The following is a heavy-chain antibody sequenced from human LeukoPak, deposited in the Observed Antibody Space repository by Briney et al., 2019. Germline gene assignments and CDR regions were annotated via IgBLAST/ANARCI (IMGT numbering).Heavy chain of an antibody. Sequence: GGSLRLSCAASGFTFSSYAMSWVRQAPGKGLEWVSAISGSGGSTYYADSVKGRFTISRDNSKNTLYLQMNSLRAEDTAVYYCAEEGGSDVGGVGVFDIWGKGTMVTVSS. J-gene: IGHJ3*02. D-gene: IGHD3-16*01. CDR1: GFTFSSYA. V-gene: IGHV3-23*01. CDR2: ISGSGGST. CDR3: AEEGGSDVGGVGVFDI.